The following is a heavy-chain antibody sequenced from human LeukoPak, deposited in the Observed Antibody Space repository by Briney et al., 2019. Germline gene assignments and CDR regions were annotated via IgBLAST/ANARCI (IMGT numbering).Heavy chain of an antibody. CDR1: GGSISSYY. V-gene: IGHV4-59*01. CDR2: IYYSGST. J-gene: IGHJ4*02. D-gene: IGHD2-15*01. Sequence: SETLSLTCTVSGGSISSYYWSWIRQPPGKGLEWIGYIYYSGSTNYNPSLKSRVTISVDTSKNQFSLKLSSVTAADTAVYYCAREYCSGGSCYSDYWGQGTLVTVSS. CDR3: AREYCSGGSCYSDY.